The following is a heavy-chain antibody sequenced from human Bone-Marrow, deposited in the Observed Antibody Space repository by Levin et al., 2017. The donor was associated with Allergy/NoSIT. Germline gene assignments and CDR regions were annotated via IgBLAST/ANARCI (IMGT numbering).Heavy chain of an antibody. CDR1: GFPFRTYG. J-gene: IGHJ5*02. V-gene: IGHV3-30*03. Sequence: PGGSLRLSCAASGFPFRTYGMHWIRQAPGRGLEWVAFISHRGYSENYADSLRGRFTVSRDDSNNILYLQMDSLRPEDTAIYYCARQFSSKNWFDPWGPGTLLSVSS. CDR3: ARQFSSKNWFDP. CDR2: ISHRGYSE.